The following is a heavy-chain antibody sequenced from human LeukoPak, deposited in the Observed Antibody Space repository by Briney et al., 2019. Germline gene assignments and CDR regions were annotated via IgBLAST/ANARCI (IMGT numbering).Heavy chain of an antibody. CDR2: IIPILGIA. V-gene: IGHV1-69*04. CDR1: GGTFSSYA. D-gene: IGHD3-10*01. Sequence: SVKVSCKASGGTFSSYAISWVRQAPGQGLEWMGRIIPILGIANSAQKFQGRVTITADKSTSTAYMELSSLRSEDTAVYYCAMADYYGSGSYYNGSVDYWGQGTLVTVSS. CDR3: AMADYYGSGSYYNGSVDY. J-gene: IGHJ4*02.